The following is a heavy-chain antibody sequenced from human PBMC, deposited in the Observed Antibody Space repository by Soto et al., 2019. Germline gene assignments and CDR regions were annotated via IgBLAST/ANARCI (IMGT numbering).Heavy chain of an antibody. CDR2: IYYSGST. Sequence: LCGGSISSGGYYWSWIRQHPGKGLEWIGYIYYSGSTYYNPSLKSRVTISVDTSKNQFSLKLSSVTAADTAVYYCARVEGVTIVWFDPWGQGTLVTVSS. D-gene: IGHD4-17*01. CDR1: GGSISSGGYY. V-gene: IGHV4-31*02. J-gene: IGHJ5*02. CDR3: ARVEGVTIVWFDP.